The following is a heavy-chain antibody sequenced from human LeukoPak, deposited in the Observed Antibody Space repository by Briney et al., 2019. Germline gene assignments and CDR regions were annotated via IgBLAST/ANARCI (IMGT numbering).Heavy chain of an antibody. CDR1: VGSISSSSYY. CDR3: AKSNGYGLIDY. CDR2: IYYSGST. Sequence: SETLSLTCTVSVGSISSSSYYWGWIRQPPGKGLEWIGSIYYSGSTYYNPSLKSRVTISVDTSKNQFSLKLSSVTAADTAMYYCAKSNGYGLIDYWGQGTLVTVSS. V-gene: IGHV4-39*01. D-gene: IGHD5-12*01. J-gene: IGHJ4*02.